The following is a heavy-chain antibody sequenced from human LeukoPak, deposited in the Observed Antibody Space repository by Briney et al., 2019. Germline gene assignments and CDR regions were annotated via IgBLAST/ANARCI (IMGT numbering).Heavy chain of an antibody. CDR3: ARLHYNCYYMDV. CDR2: IFYSGST. CDR1: GDSISSGVSY. V-gene: IGHV4-31*03. J-gene: IGHJ6*03. D-gene: IGHD1-14*01. Sequence: PSETLSLTCTVSGDSISSGVSYWGWIRQRPGKGLEWIAYIFYSGSTYYNPSLKSRVTISVDTSNNHFSLEVRSVTAADTAVYFCARLHYNCYYMDVWGKGTPVTVSS.